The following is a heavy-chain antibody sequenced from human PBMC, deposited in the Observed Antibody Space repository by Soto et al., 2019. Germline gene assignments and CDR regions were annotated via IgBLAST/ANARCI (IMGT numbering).Heavy chain of an antibody. V-gene: IGHV4-59*08. D-gene: IGHD2-8*01. CDR1: GGSISSYY. J-gene: IGHJ4*02. CDR3: ARHRRDDAHFDY. Sequence: QVQLQESGPGLVKPSETLSLTCTVSGGSISSYYWSWIRQPPGKGLEWIGYIYYSGSTNYNPSLRSRVTISVDTSKNQFSLKLSSVPAADEAVYYCARHRRDDAHFDYWGQGTLVTVSS. CDR2: IYYSGST.